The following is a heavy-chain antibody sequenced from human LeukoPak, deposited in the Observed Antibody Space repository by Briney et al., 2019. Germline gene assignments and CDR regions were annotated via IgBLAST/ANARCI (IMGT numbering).Heavy chain of an antibody. CDR1: GDSISSGNSY. D-gene: IGHD1-26*01. J-gene: IGHJ3*02. Sequence: PSETLSLTCTVSGDSISSGNSYWSWIRQPPGTGLEWIGSIYYSGYTYHNPSLKSRVTISVDTSKNQFSLKLSSVTAADTAVYYCARGGGSYGFVLGAFDIWGQGTMVTVSS. V-gene: IGHV4-30-4*02. CDR3: ARGGGSYGFVLGAFDI. CDR2: IYYSGYT.